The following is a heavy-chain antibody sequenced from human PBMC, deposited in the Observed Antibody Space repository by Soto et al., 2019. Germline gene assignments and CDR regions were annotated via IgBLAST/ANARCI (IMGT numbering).Heavy chain of an antibody. CDR3: GRGRSGQIVVFY. D-gene: IGHD1-26*01. J-gene: IGHJ4*02. Sequence: QVQLVQSGAEVKKPGASVKVSCKASGYTFTGHYIHWVRQAPEQGPEWMGEIGPGSGATRYAQRFQGRVTMTREMSITTVYMELNNLSPDDTAVYYCGRGRSGQIVVFYWGQGTPVTVSS. CDR2: IGPGSGAT. CDR1: GYTFTGHY. V-gene: IGHV1-2*02.